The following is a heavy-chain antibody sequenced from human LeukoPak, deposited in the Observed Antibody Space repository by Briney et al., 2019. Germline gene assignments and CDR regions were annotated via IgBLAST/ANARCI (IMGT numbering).Heavy chain of an antibody. J-gene: IGHJ4*02. CDR1: GFTFSSYG. Sequence: GGSLRLSCAASGFTFSSYGTHWVRQAPGKGLEWVAVISYDGYNKYYADSVKGRFTISRDNSKNTLYLQMNSLRAEDTAVYYCAKEPGIAVAGNLRYFDYWGQGTLVTVSS. CDR3: AKEPGIAVAGNLRYFDY. CDR2: ISYDGYNK. V-gene: IGHV3-30*18. D-gene: IGHD6-19*01.